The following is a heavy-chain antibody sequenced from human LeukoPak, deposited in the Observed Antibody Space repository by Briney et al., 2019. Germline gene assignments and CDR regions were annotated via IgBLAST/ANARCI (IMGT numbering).Heavy chain of an antibody. CDR1: GGSISSYY. CDR2: IYYSGST. CDR3: ARGLYGDYPYNWFDP. V-gene: IGHV4-59*06. Sequence: SETLSLTCTVSGGSISSYYWSWIRQPPGKGLEWIGYIYYSGSTYYNPSLKSRVTISVDTSKNQFSLKLSSVTAADTAVYYCARGLYGDYPYNWFDPWGQGTLVTVSS. D-gene: IGHD4-17*01. J-gene: IGHJ5*02.